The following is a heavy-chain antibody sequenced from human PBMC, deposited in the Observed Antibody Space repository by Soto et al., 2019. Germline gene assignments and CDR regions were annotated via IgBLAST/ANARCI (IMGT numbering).Heavy chain of an antibody. V-gene: IGHV4-34*01. D-gene: IGHD6-13*01. CDR3: ARGLRQQLPGYYYYYMDV. J-gene: IGHJ6*03. Sequence: QVQLQQWGAGLLKPSETLSLTCAVYGGSFSGYYWSWIRRPPGKGLEWIGEINHSGSTNYNPSLKSRVTISVDTSKNQFSLKLSSVTAADTAVYYCARGLRQQLPGYYYYYMDVWGKGTTVTVSS. CDR2: INHSGST. CDR1: GGSFSGYY.